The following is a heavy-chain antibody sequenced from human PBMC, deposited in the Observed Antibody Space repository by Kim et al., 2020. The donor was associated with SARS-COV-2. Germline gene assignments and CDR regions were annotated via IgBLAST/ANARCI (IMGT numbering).Heavy chain of an antibody. V-gene: IGHV1-69*13. D-gene: IGHD4-17*01. CDR1: GGTFSSYA. J-gene: IGHJ2*01. CDR3: ASKRDYGDPALGYFDL. CDR2: IIPIFGTA. Sequence: SVKVSCKASGGTFSSYAISWVRQAPGQGLEWMGGIIPIFGTANYAQKFQGRVTITADESTSTAYMELSSLRSEDTAVYYCASKRDYGDPALGYFDLWGRGTLVTVSS.